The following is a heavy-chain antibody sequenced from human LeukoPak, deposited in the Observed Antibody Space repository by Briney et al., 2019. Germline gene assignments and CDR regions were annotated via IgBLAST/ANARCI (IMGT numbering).Heavy chain of an antibody. Sequence: GGSLRLSCAASGFTFSGSAMHWVRQASGKGLEWVGRIRSKANSYATAYAASVKGRFTISRDDSKNTAYLQMNSLKTEDTAVYYCTRLKREDDYWGQGTLVTVSS. J-gene: IGHJ4*02. CDR2: IRSKANSYAT. D-gene: IGHD1-1*01. CDR1: GFTFSGSA. V-gene: IGHV3-73*01. CDR3: TRLKREDDY.